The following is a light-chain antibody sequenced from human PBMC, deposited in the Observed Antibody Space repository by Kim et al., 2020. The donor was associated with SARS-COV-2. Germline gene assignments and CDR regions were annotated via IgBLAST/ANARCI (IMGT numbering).Light chain of an antibody. CDR3: KSRDRCGNQLV. J-gene: IGLJ3*02. V-gene: IGLV3-19*01. CDR1: SLRSYY. Sequence: SSELTQDPAVSVALGQTVRITCQGDSLRSYYASWYQQKPGQAPVLVIYGKNNRPSGIPDRFSGSSSGNTASLTITGAQAEDEVDYYCKSRDRCGNQLVFG. CDR2: GKN.